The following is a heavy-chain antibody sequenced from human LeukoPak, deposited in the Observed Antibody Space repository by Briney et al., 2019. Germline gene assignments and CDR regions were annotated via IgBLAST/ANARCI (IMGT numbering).Heavy chain of an antibody. CDR1: GFTFSSYG. D-gene: IGHD6-13*01. V-gene: IGHV3-30*03. CDR2: ISYDGSNK. J-gene: IGHJ6*02. CDR3: ARAGYSSSWYSS. Sequence: PGRSLRLSCAASGFTFSSYGMHWVRQAPGKGLEWVAVISYDGSNKYYADSVKGRFTISRDNSKNTLYLQMNSLRVEDTAVYYCARAGYSSSWYSSWGQGTTVTVSS.